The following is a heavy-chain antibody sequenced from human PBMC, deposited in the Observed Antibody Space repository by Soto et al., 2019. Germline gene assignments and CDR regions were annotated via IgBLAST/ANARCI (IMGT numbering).Heavy chain of an antibody. V-gene: IGHV3-21*01. CDR1: GFTFSSYS. Sequence: GSLRLSCTASGFTFSSYSMNWVRQAPGKGLEWVSSISSSSSYIYYADSVKGRFTISRDNAKNSLYLQMNSLRAEDTAVYYCAGHSYGDHSRYYGMDVWGQGTTVTVSS. J-gene: IGHJ6*02. D-gene: IGHD5-18*01. CDR3: AGHSYGDHSRYYGMDV. CDR2: ISSSSSYI.